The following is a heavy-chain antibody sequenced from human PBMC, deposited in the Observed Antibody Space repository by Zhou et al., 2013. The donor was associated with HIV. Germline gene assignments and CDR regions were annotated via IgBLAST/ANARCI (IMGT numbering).Heavy chain of an antibody. CDR2: IIPIFGTA. Sequence: QVQLVQSGAEVKKPGSSVKVSCKASGGTFSSYAISWVRQAPGQGLEWMGGIIPIFGTANYAQKFQGRVTITTDESTSTAYMELSSLRSEDTAVYYCARDRSSSALGPSGYMDVWGKGTTVTVSS. V-gene: IGHV1-69*05. D-gene: IGHD6-6*01. J-gene: IGHJ6*03. CDR1: GGTFSSYA. CDR3: ARDRSSSALGPSGYMDV.